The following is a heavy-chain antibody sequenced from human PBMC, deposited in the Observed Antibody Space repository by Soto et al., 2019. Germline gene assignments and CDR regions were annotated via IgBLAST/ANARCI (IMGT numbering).Heavy chain of an antibody. Sequence: GGSLRLSCSVSGFTFSTYSMAWIRQAPGKGLEWLSYISSSSSVIYYADSVKGRITVSRDNGKNALILQMHSLRADDTAVYYCARYLIIPRAFDIWGQGTAVTVSS. D-gene: IGHD2-21*01. CDR1: GFTFSTYS. J-gene: IGHJ3*02. V-gene: IGHV3-48*04. CDR3: ARYLIIPRAFDI. CDR2: ISSSSSVI.